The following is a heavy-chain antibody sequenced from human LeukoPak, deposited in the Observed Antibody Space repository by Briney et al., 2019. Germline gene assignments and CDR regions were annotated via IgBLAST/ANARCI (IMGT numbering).Heavy chain of an antibody. D-gene: IGHD3-22*01. J-gene: IGHJ4*02. CDR1: GFPFKSYG. CDR2: IWYDGSNK. V-gene: IGHV3-33*06. Sequence: GSLILSFAAPGFPFKSYGMHWVRQAPGKGQEWGAVIWYDGSNKYYADSVKGRFTISRDNSKITLYLQMNSLRGEDTAVYYCAKEDATYYYDSSGYYPFDYWGQGTLVTVSS. CDR3: AKEDATYYYDSSGYYPFDY.